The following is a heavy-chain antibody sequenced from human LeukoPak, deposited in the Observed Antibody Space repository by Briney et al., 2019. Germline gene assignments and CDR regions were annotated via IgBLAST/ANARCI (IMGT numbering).Heavy chain of an antibody. CDR1: GYTFTAYY. Sequence: ASVKVSCKASGYTFTAYYIHWVRQASGEGLQWMGRINPNNGATDYAQKFQGRVTMTRDTSVNTVYMELGGLRSDDTATYFCARLNTDPWGQGTLVTVSS. CDR2: INPNNGAT. J-gene: IGHJ5*02. CDR3: ARLNTDP. V-gene: IGHV1-2*02.